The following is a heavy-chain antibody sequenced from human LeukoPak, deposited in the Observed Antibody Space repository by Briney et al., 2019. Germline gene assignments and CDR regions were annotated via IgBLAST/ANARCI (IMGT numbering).Heavy chain of an antibody. Sequence: SVKVSCKASGGTFSSYAISWVRQAPGQGLEWIGGIIPIFGTANYAQKFQGRVTITTDESTSTAYMELSSLRSEDTAVYYCARGALPMVTSGCGYWGQGTLVTVSS. D-gene: IGHD5-18*01. J-gene: IGHJ4*02. CDR2: IIPIFGTA. CDR3: ARGALPMVTSGCGY. CDR1: GGTFSSYA. V-gene: IGHV1-69*05.